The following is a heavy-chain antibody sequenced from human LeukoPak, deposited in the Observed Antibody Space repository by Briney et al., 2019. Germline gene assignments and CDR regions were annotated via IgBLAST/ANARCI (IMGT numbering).Heavy chain of an antibody. D-gene: IGHD3-3*01. V-gene: IGHV3-48*02. J-gene: IGHJ6*02. CDR1: GFTFSSYS. Sequence: PGGSLRLSCAASGFTFSSYSMNWVRQAPGKGLEWVSYISSSSSTIYYADSVEGRFTISRDNAKNSLYLQMNSLRDEDTAVCYCARDQYYDFWSGQYYYGMDVWGQGTTVTVSS. CDR2: ISSSSSTI. CDR3: ARDQYYDFWSGQYYYGMDV.